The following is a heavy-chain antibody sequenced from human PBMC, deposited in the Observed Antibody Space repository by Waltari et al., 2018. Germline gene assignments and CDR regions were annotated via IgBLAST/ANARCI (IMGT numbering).Heavy chain of an antibody. Sequence: EVQLVESGGGLVKPGESLSLSCTVSGFTFSTYHLNLVRQAPGKGLEWVSSIDPSSTSIKYADSVEGRFTISRDNTKNSLYLQMNSLRAEDMAVYYCARWRGEQSELDYWGQGTLVTVSS. D-gene: IGHD1-1*01. J-gene: IGHJ4*02. CDR2: IDPSSTSI. V-gene: IGHV3-21*06. CDR3: ARWRGEQSELDY. CDR1: GFTFSTYH.